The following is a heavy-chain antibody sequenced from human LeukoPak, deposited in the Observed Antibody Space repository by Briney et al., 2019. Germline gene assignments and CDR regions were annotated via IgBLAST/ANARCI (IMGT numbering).Heavy chain of an antibody. Sequence: GGSLRLSCAASGFTFSSYEMNWVRQAPGKGLEGVSYISSSGSTIYYADSVKGRFTISRDNAKNSLYLQMNSLRAEDTAVYYCAREGDGYKLYDYWGQGTLVTVSS. V-gene: IGHV3-48*03. J-gene: IGHJ4*02. CDR1: GFTFSSYE. CDR3: AREGDGYKLYDY. CDR2: ISSSGSTI. D-gene: IGHD5-24*01.